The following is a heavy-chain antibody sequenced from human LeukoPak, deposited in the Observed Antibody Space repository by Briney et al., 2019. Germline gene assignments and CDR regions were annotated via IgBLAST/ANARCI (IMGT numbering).Heavy chain of an antibody. CDR2: INPNSGGT. V-gene: IGHV1-2*02. D-gene: IGHD6-6*01. CDR3: ANSLSTIAARLGY. Sequence: ASVEVSCKASGYIFTDYFIHWLRQAPGQGLEWMGWINPNSGGTKYAEKFRGRVTMTRDTSITTAYMELYSLTSDDTAVYYCANSLSTIAARLGYWGQGTLVTVSS. CDR1: GYIFTDYF. J-gene: IGHJ4*02.